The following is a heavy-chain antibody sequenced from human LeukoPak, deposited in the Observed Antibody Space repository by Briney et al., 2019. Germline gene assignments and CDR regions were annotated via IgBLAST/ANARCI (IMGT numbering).Heavy chain of an antibody. CDR1: GFTFSSYA. Sequence: GGSLRLSCAASGFTFSSYAMSWVRQAPGKGLEWVAVIWYDGSNKYYADSVKGRFTISRDNSKNTLYLHMNSLRAEDTAVYYCARRYCSGGSCYSFRGDWFDPWGQGTLVTVSS. V-gene: IGHV3-33*08. CDR2: IWYDGSNK. CDR3: ARRYCSGGSCYSFRGDWFDP. D-gene: IGHD2-15*01. J-gene: IGHJ5*02.